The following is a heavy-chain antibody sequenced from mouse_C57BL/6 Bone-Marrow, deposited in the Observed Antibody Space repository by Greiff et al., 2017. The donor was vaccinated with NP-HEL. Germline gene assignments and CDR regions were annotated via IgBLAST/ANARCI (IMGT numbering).Heavy chain of an antibody. Sequence: VQLQQPGAELVMPGASVKLSCKASGYTFTSYWMHWVKQRPGQGLEWIGEIDPSDSYTNYNQKFKGKSTLTVDKSSSTAYMQLSSLTSEDSAVYYCASTTVVAPYYFDYWGQGTTLTVSS. J-gene: IGHJ2*01. CDR3: ASTTVVAPYYFDY. CDR1: GYTFTSYW. D-gene: IGHD1-1*01. V-gene: IGHV1-69*01. CDR2: IDPSDSYT.